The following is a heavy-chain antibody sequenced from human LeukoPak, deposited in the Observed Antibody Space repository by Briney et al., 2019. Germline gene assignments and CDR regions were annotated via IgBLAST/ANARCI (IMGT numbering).Heavy chain of an antibody. Sequence: PGGSLRLSCAASGFTVSSNYMSWVRQAPGKGLEWVSYISSSSSTIYYADSVKGRFTISRDNAKNSLYLLMNSLRVEDTAVYYCARVDDSPTWGQGTLVTVSS. J-gene: IGHJ5*02. CDR3: ARVDDSPT. V-gene: IGHV3-48*01. CDR2: ISSSSSTI. CDR1: GFTVSSNY. D-gene: IGHD3-22*01.